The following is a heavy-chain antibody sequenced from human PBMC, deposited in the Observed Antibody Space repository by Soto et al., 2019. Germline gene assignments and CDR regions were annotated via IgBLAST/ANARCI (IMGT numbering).Heavy chain of an antibody. Sequence: ESGGGVVHPGRSLRLSCAASGFTFSSYGMHWVRQAPGKGREWVAVISYDGSNKYYADSVKGRFTISRDNSKNTLYLQMNSLRAEDTAVYYCAKRGIAAAADLGYWGQGTLVTVSS. D-gene: IGHD6-13*01. CDR1: GFTFSSYG. CDR3: AKRGIAAAADLGY. J-gene: IGHJ4*02. V-gene: IGHV3-30*18. CDR2: ISYDGSNK.